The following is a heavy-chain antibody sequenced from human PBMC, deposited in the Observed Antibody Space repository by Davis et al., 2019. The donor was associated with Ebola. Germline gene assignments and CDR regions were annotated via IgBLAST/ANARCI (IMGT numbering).Heavy chain of an antibody. CDR1: GGSISGNY. Sequence: SETLSLTCTVSGGSISGNYWTWIRQPAGKGLEWIGHIYTSGSTNYNPSLKSRVTISVDTSKNQFSLKLSSVTAADTAVYYCARRVIVVVVAATSGVCDAFDIWGQGTMVTVSS. CDR3: ARRVIVVVVAATSGVCDAFDI. D-gene: IGHD2-15*01. V-gene: IGHV4-4*07. CDR2: IYTSGST. J-gene: IGHJ3*02.